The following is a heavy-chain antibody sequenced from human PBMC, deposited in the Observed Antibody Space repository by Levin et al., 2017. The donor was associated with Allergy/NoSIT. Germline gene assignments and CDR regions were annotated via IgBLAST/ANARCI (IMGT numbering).Heavy chain of an antibody. CDR1: GVSVNSGSHY. V-gene: IGHV4-39*07. J-gene: IGHJ4*02. D-gene: IGHD4/OR15-4a*01. CDR2: IYYDGST. CDR3: ATRETIYRHTTDYLRVEY. Sequence: SETLSLTCSVSGVSVNSGSHYWVWIRQPPGRGLEWIGTIYYDGSTLYSPSLKSRLTISLATSKKQFSLDLNSVTAADTATYYCATRETIYRHTTDYLRVEYWGQGTRVSVSS.